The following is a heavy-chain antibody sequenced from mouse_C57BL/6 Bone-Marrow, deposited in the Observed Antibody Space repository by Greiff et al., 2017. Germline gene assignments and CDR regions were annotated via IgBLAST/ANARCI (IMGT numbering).Heavy chain of an antibody. V-gene: IGHV1-54*01. J-gene: IGHJ1*03. CDR2: INPGSGGT. Sequence: QVQLQQSGAELVRPGTSVKVSCKASGYAFTNYLIEWVKQRPGQGLEWIGVINPGSGGTNYNEKFKGKATLTADKSSSTAYMQLSSLTSEDSAVYFCAREGETHGYFDVWGKGTTVTVSS. CDR1: GYAFTNYL. CDR3: AREGETHGYFDV.